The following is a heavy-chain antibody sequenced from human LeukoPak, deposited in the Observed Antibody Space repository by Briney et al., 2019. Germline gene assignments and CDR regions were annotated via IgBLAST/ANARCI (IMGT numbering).Heavy chain of an antibody. J-gene: IGHJ4*02. CDR2: INHSGST. CDR3: ARGRRDGYNLKYFDY. D-gene: IGHD5-24*01. CDR1: GGSFSGYY. Sequence: SETLSLTCAVYGGSFSGYYWSWIRQPPGKGLEWIGEINHSGSTNYNPSLKSRVTISVDTSKNQFSLKLSSVAAADTAVYYCARGRRDGYNLKYFDYWGQGTLVTVSS. V-gene: IGHV4-34*01.